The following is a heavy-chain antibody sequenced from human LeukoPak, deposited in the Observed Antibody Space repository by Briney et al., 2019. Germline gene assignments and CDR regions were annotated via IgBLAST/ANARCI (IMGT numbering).Heavy chain of an antibody. V-gene: IGHV3-23*01. D-gene: IGHD3-3*01. CDR2: ISASGRST. CDR1: GFNFSSFV. J-gene: IGHJ4*02. CDR3: AKKSPIFGVVIPLFDY. Sequence: GGSLRLSCAGSGFNFSSFVMTWVRQAPGRGLEWVSSISASGRSTYYADSVKGRFTISRDNSKNTLYLQVNSLRAEDTAVYHCAKKSPIFGVVIPLFDYWGQGTLVSVSS.